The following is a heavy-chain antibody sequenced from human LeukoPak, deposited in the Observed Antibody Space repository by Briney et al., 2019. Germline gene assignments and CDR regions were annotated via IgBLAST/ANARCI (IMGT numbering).Heavy chain of an antibody. CDR2: IYYSGST. J-gene: IGHJ6*03. V-gene: IGHV4-39*07. Sequence: SETLSLTCTVSGGFIGSSSYYWGWIRQPPGKGLEWIGSIYYSGSTNYNPSLKSRVTISVDTSKNQFSLKLSSVTAADTAVYYCARTTMVRGTYYMDVWGKGTTVTISS. CDR1: GGFIGSSSYY. CDR3: ARTTMVRGTYYMDV. D-gene: IGHD3-10*01.